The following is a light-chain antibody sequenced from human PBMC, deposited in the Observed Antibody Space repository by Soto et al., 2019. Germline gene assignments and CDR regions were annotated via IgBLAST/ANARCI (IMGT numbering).Light chain of an antibody. CDR2: AAS. CDR1: QTITNNY. J-gene: IGKJ4*01. V-gene: IGKV3-20*01. CDR3: QQYGSSPLT. Sequence: EIVLTQSPGTLYFSPVERATLACSASQTITNNYLAWYQQRPGQAPRLLIYAASSRATGIPDRFSGSGSGTDFTLSISRLEPEDFAVYFCQQYGSSPLTFGGGTKVDIK.